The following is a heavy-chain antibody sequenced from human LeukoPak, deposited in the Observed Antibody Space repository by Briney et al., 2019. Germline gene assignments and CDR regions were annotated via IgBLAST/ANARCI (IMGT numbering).Heavy chain of an antibody. CDR3: ARVSDFWSGYYFPSDY. Sequence: PGGSLRLSCAASGFTFSSYAMHWVRQAPRKGLEYVSAISSNGGSTYYANSVKGRFTISRDNSKNTLYLQMGSLRAEDMAVYYCARVSDFWSGYYFPSDYWGQGTLVTVSS. D-gene: IGHD3-3*01. V-gene: IGHV3-64*01. J-gene: IGHJ4*02. CDR2: ISSNGGST. CDR1: GFTFSSYA.